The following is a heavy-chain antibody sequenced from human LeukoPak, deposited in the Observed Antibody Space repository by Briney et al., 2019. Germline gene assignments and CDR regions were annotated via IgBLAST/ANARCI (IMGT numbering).Heavy chain of an antibody. CDR1: GFTFSSYS. V-gene: IGHV3-48*04. CDR3: ARDLPYYSDTGGLDY. CDR2: ISTSSSPI. J-gene: IGHJ4*02. D-gene: IGHD3-22*01. Sequence: GGSLRLSCAASGFTFSSYSVNWVRQAPGKGLEWVSYISTSSSPIYYADSVKGRFTISRDNAKNSLYLQMNSLRAEDTAVYYCARDLPYYSDTGGLDYWGQGTLVTVSS.